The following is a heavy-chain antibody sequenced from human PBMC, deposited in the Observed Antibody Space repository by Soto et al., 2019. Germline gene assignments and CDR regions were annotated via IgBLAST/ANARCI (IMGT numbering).Heavy chain of an antibody. V-gene: IGHV5-51*01. CDR1: GYSFTSYW. J-gene: IGHJ6*02. CDR2: IYPGDSDT. Sequence: EVQLVQSGAEVKKPGESLKISCKGSGYSFTSYWIGWVRQMPGKGLEWMGIIYPGDSDTRYSPSFQGQVTISADKSISTAYLQWSSLKASDTAMYYCARDSSGYYPRRYYYYGMDVWGQGTTVTVSS. D-gene: IGHD3-22*01. CDR3: ARDSSGYYPRRYYYYGMDV.